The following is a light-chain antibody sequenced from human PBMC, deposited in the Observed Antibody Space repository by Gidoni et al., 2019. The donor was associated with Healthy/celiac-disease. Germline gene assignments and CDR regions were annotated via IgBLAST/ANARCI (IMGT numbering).Light chain of an antibody. CDR3: QQYNSYPGRT. CDR2: DAS. Sequence: DIQMTQSPSTLSASVGDRVTITCRASQSISSWLAWYQQKPRKAPKLLIYDASSLESGVPSRFSGSGSGTEFTLTISSLQPDDFATYYCQQYNSYPGRTFGQGTKVEIK. J-gene: IGKJ1*01. CDR1: QSISSW. V-gene: IGKV1-5*01.